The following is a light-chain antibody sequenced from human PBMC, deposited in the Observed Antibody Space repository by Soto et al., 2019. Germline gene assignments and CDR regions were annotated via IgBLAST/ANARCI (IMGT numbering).Light chain of an antibody. V-gene: IGKV3-11*01. CDR3: QQRSNWPPIT. CDR2: DAS. Sequence: EIVLTQSPATLSLSPGERATLSCRASQSVSSYLAWYQQKPGQAARRLIYDASNRATGIPARFSGSGSGTDFTLTISSLEPEDFAVYYCQQRSNWPPITFGQGTRLEIK. CDR1: QSVSSY. J-gene: IGKJ5*01.